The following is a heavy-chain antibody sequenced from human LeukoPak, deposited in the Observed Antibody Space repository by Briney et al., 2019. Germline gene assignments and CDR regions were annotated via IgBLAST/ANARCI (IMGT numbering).Heavy chain of an antibody. J-gene: IGHJ6*02. CDR3: ARDYGGNSYGLDV. D-gene: IGHD4-23*01. CDR2: IWYDGTGK. V-gene: IGHV3-33*01. CDR1: GFTLNNYG. Sequence: PGGSLRLSCAASGFTLNNYGMHWVRQAPGKGLEWVALIWYDGTGKYYADSVKGRFTISRDNSKNTLYLQMNSLRADDTAVYFCARDYGGNSYGLDVWGQGTTVTVSS.